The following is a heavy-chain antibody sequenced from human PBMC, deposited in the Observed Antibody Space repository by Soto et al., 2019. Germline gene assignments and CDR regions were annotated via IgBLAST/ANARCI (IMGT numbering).Heavy chain of an antibody. J-gene: IGHJ4*02. CDR3: AKDFDSDGYSYYMDY. D-gene: IGHD3-10*01. CDR1: GFTFNDYA. V-gene: IGHV3-43D*04. CDR2: ISWDGENE. Sequence: GGSLRLSCAASGFTFNDYAMHWVRQAPGKGLEWVSLISWDGENEFYAASVKGRFTISRDNSNDILYLQMNSLRGEDSALYYCAKDFDSDGYSYYMDYWGQGTLVTVSS.